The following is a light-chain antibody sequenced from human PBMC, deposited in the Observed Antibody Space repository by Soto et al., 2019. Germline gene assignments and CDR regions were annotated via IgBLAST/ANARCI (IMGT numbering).Light chain of an antibody. CDR3: QQYNSYPIT. CDR2: AAS. Sequence: DIKICQSVTSLSPSVGHRVTITCRAGQGISSWLAWYQQKPEKAPKPLIYAASSLQSGVPSRFSGSGSGTDFTLTISSLQPEDFATYYCQQYNSYPITFGEGTRLEIK. V-gene: IGKV1D-16*01. CDR1: QGISSW. J-gene: IGKJ5*01.